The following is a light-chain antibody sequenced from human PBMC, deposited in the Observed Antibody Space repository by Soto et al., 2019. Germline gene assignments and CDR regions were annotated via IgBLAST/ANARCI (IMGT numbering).Light chain of an antibody. CDR1: QSVSSY. CDR2: DAS. CDR3: QQYNNWHPLT. J-gene: IGKJ4*01. Sequence: EIVLTQSPATLSLSPGERATLSCRASQSVSSYLAWYQQKPGQAPRLLIYDASNRATGIPARFSGSGSGTDFTLTISSLEPEDFAVYYCQQYNNWHPLTFGGGTKVDIK. V-gene: IGKV3-11*01.